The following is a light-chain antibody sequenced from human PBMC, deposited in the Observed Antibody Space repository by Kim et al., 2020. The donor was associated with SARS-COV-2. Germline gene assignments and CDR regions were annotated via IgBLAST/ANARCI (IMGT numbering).Light chain of an antibody. CDR3: QQRSNWPLT. CDR1: QSVSSY. J-gene: IGKJ4*01. CDR2: DAS. Sequence: SLSRGERATLYCRASQSVSSYLAWYQQKLGQAHRLLIYDASNRATDIPARFSGSGSGTDFILNISSLEREDFAVYYCQQRSNWPLTFGGGTKVEI. V-gene: IGKV3-11*01.